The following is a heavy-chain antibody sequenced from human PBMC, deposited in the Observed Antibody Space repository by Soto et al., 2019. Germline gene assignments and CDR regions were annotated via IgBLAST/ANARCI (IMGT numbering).Heavy chain of an antibody. J-gene: IGHJ4*02. Sequence: PGGSLRLSCAASGFTFSSFGMSWVRQAPGKGLEWVSGVSGSGSDTYYADSVKGRFTISRDNSKNTLYLQMSSLRADDTAVYYCASNSATHDYWGQGTLVTVSS. CDR3: ASNSATHDY. CDR1: GFTFSSFG. CDR2: VSGSGSDT. V-gene: IGHV3-23*01.